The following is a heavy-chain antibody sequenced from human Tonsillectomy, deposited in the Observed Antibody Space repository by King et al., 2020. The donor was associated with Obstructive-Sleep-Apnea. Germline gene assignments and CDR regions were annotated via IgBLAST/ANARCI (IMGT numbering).Heavy chain of an antibody. CDR1: GFTFDDYA. CDR2: ISWNSGRI. Sequence: VQLVESGGGLVQPGRSLRLSCAASGFTFDDYAMHWIRQAPGKGLEWVSGISWNSGRIGYADSLKGRFTISRDNAKNSLYLQMNSLRAEDTALYYCAKGRGSGSYYNFDYWGQGTLVTVSS. CDR3: AKGRGSGSYYNFDY. J-gene: IGHJ4*02. V-gene: IGHV3-9*01. D-gene: IGHD3-10*01.